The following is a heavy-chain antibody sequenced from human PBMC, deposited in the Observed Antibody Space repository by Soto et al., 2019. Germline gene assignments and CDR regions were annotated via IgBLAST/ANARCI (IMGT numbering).Heavy chain of an antibody. CDR3: ARETGCSGGSCGLGTFDI. V-gene: IGHV4-61*01. CDR1: GGSVSSGSYY. CDR2: IYYSGST. D-gene: IGHD2-15*01. Sequence: SETLSLTCTVSGGSVSSGSYYWSWIRQPPGKGLEWIGYIYYSGSTNYNPSLKSRVTISVDTSKNQFSLKLSSVTAADTAVYYCARETGCSGGSCGLGTFDIWGQGTMVTVS. J-gene: IGHJ3*02.